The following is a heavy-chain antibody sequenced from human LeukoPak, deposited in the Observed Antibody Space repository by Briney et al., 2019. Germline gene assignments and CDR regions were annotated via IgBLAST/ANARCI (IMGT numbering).Heavy chain of an antibody. V-gene: IGHV7-4-1*02. Sequence: ASVTVSCKTSGYTFTSYIMNWVRQAPGQGLEWMGYINTNTGDPTYAQDFTGRFVFSLDTSVSTAYLQISSLEAEDTAIYYCTRDLNYNKLDPWGQGTLVTVSS. CDR1: GYTFTSYI. CDR2: INTNTGDP. J-gene: IGHJ5*02. CDR3: TRDLNYNKLDP.